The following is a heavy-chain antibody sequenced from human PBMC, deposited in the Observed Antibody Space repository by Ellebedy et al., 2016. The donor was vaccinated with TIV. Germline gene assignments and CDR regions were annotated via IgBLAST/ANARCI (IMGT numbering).Heavy chain of an antibody. CDR3: AKDFIYGDYADY. J-gene: IGHJ4*02. D-gene: IGHD4-17*01. Sequence: GESLKISCTASGLTFSSYAMSWVRQAPGKGLEWVSAMSGSGGSTYHADSVKGRFTISRDNSKNTLYLQMSSLRAEDTAVYYCAKDFIYGDYADYWGQGLLVTGSS. CDR2: MSGSGGST. V-gene: IGHV3-23*01. CDR1: GLTFSSYA.